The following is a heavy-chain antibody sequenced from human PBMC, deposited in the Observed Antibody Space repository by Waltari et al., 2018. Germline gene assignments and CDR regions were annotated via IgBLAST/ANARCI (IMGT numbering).Heavy chain of an antibody. D-gene: IGHD4-4*01. V-gene: IGHV4-34*01. CDR1: GGSFSGYY. CDR2: IHQSRTT. J-gene: IGHJ1*01. CDR3: ARPSGARGNAYRAYLHH. Sequence: QVQLQQWGAGLLKPSETLSLTCAVYGGSFSGYYWTWIRQPPGQGLEWIGAIHQSRTTNYNPSSKRRVTISIDMSKNQFSLTLTSVTAADTGMYYCARPSGARGNAYRAYLHHWGQGTLVIVSS.